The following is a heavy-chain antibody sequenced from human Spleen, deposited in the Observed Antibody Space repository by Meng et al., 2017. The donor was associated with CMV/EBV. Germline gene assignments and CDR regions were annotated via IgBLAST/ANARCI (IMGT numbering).Heavy chain of an antibody. J-gene: IGHJ4*02. D-gene: IGHD4-11*01. CDR1: GYTFTSYS. CDR3: ARAGSYSNHGYYFDY. Sequence: ASVKVSCKASGYTFTSYSISWVRQAPGKGLEWMGWINPNSGGTNYAQKFQGRVTMTRDTSISTAYMELSRLRSDDTAVYYCARAGSYSNHGYYFDYWGQGTLVTVSS. V-gene: IGHV1-2*02. CDR2: INPNSGGT.